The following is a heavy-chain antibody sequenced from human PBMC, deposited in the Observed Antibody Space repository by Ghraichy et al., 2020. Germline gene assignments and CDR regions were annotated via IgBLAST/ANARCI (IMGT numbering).Heavy chain of an antibody. CDR2: ITWNSAST. V-gene: IGHV3-23*01. Sequence: GGSLRLSCAASGFTFSGYAMSWVRQAPGKGLEWVSTITWNSASTRYADSVKGRSTISRDNYKNAVYLQVTSLREDDTAVYFCAKTGDSGWFYDYWGRGTRVTVSS. J-gene: IGHJ4*02. D-gene: IGHD6-19*01. CDR3: AKTGDSGWFYDY. CDR1: GFTFSGYA.